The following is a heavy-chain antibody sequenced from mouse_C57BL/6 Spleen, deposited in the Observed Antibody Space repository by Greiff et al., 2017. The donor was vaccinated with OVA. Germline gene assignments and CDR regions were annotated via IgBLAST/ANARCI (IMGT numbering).Heavy chain of an antibody. Sequence: EVKLVESEGGLVQPGSSMKLSCTASGFTFSDYYMAWVRQVPEKGLEWVANINYDGSSTYYLDSLKSRFIISRDNAKNILYLQMSSLKSEDTATYYCARDPLLDYWGQGTTLTVSS. CDR3: ARDPLLDY. J-gene: IGHJ2*01. CDR1: GFTFSDYY. V-gene: IGHV5-16*01. CDR2: INYDGSST.